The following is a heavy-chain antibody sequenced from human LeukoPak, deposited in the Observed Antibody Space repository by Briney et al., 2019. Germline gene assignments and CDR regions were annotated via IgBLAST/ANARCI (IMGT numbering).Heavy chain of an antibody. D-gene: IGHD3-22*01. Sequence: PSETLSLTCAVYGGSFSGYYWSWIRQPPGKGLEWIGEINHSGSTNYNPSLKRRVTISVDTSKNQFSLKLSSGTAADTAVYYCARGSVDYYDSSGYYYGWFDPWGQGTLVTVSS. J-gene: IGHJ5*02. V-gene: IGHV4-34*01. CDR1: GGSFSGYY. CDR3: ARGSVDYYDSSGYYYGWFDP. CDR2: INHSGST.